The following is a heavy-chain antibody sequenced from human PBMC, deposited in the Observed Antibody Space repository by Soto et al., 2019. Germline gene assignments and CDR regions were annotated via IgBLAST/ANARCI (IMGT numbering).Heavy chain of an antibody. CDR1: GTSVTTDTHY. V-gene: IGHV4-31*03. CDR3: ARGTTVTKAEDS. J-gene: IGHJ5*01. CDR2: IFYHGAT. Sequence: QVHLQESGPGLVKPSTTLSLTCTVSGTSVTTDTHYWNWIRQFQGQGLEWIGYIFYHGATSYNPSLNRRVTISLSTSKNQFSLKLSSVTAADTAVYYCARGTTVTKAEDSWGQGTRVTVSP. D-gene: IGHD4-17*01.